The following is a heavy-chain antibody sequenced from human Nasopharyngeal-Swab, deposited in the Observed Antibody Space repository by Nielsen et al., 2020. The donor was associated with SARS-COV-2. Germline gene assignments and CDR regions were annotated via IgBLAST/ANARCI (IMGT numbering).Heavy chain of an antibody. V-gene: IGHV3-48*02. Sequence: GESLTISCGGCGSNFCSDSMNSLPLAPGKGLEWVSYISSSSSTIYYAGSVKGRITISRDNAKNSLYLQMNSLRDEDTAVYYCARVVREKAYYYYGMDVWGQGTTVSVSS. J-gene: IGHJ6*02. CDR2: ISSSSSTI. CDR1: GSNFCSDS. CDR3: ARVVREKAYYYYGMDV.